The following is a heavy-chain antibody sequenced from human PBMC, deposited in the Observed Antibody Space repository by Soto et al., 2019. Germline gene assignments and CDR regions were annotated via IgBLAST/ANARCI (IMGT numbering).Heavy chain of an antibody. Sequence: SQTLSLTCAISGDSVSSNTAAWNWFRQSPWRGLEWLGRTYYKSKWFNDYAVSVKSRITINPDTSKNQFSLHLTSVIPEDTAVNYCARERKYQLLSWYWFDPWGQGTLVTVSS. D-gene: IGHD2-2*01. J-gene: IGHJ5*02. CDR2: TYYKSKWFN. V-gene: IGHV6-1*01. CDR3: ARERKYQLLSWYWFDP. CDR1: GDSVSSNTAA.